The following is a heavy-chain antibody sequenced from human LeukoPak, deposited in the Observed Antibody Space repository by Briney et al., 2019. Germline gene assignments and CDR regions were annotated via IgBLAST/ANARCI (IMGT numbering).Heavy chain of an antibody. CDR1: GFTFDDYA. CDR3: AKDKGGFGGYDPTPSFDY. CDR2: ISWNSGSI. V-gene: IGHV3-9*01. D-gene: IGHD3-16*01. J-gene: IGHJ4*02. Sequence: GGSLRLSCAASGFTFDDYAMHWVRQAPGKGLEWVSGISWNSGSIGFADSVKGRFTISRDNAKNSLYVQMNSLRAEDTDLYYCAKDKGGFGGYDPTPSFDYWGQGTLVTVSS.